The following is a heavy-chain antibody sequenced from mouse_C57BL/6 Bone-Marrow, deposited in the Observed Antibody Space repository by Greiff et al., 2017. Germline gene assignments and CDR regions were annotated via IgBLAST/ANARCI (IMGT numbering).Heavy chain of an antibody. J-gene: IGHJ1*03. CDR3: GREGANCVKGCWYFDV. D-gene: IGHD4-1*01. CDR2: ISYDGSN. Sequence: ESGPGLVKPSQSLSLTCSVTGYSITSGYYWNWIRQFPGNKLEWMGYISYDGSNNYNPSLKNRISITRDPSKNQFFLKLNSVNTEDTATYYCGREGANCVKGCWYFDVWGTGTTVTVSS. CDR1: GYSITSGYY. V-gene: IGHV3-6*01.